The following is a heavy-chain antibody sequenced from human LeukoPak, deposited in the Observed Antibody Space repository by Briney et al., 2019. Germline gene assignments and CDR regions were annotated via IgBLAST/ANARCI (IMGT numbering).Heavy chain of an antibody. CDR1: GFTLSTYD. Sequence: GGSLRLSCAASGFTLSTYDMHWVRQAPGKGLEWVSYISSSSSNIYDADSMKGRFTLSRDNTKNSLYLQMNSLRDEDTAVYYCARGGYSSSSYFYYYMDAWGKGTTVTVSS. CDR3: ARGGYSSSSYFYYYMDA. CDR2: ISSSSSNI. D-gene: IGHD6-6*01. V-gene: IGHV3-21*06. J-gene: IGHJ6*03.